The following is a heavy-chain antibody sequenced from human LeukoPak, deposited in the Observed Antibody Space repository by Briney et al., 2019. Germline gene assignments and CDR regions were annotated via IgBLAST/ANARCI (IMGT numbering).Heavy chain of an antibody. CDR3: AKDTSIGRYCTNGVCSPFDY. V-gene: IGHV3-23*01. D-gene: IGHD2-8*01. CDR2: ISDTGATA. J-gene: IGHJ4*02. Sequence: GGSLRLSCAGSGFTFSSYAMSWVRQAPGEGLEWVSDISDTGATAYDADSVKGRFTISRDNSRSTLYLQMNSLRAEDTALYYCAKDTSIGRYCTNGVCSPFDYWGQGTLVTVSS. CDR1: GFTFSSYA.